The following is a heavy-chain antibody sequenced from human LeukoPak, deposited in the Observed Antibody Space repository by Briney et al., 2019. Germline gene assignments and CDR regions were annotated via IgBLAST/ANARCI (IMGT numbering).Heavy chain of an antibody. J-gene: IGHJ6*03. D-gene: IGHD1-1*01. CDR1: GASFSTNY. V-gene: IGHV4-59*01. CDR3: ARLYQQSKWKYYYYYMDV. CDR2: VFDSGST. Sequence: KPSETLSLTCSVSGASFSTNYWSWIRQPPGRGLEWIGYVFDSGSTNYNPSLKSRVTISVDTSTKPFSLRLSSVTAADTAVYYCARLYQQSKWKYYYYYMDVWGKGTAVTVSS.